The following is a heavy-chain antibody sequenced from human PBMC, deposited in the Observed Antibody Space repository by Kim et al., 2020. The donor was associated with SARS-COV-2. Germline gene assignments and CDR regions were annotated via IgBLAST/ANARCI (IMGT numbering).Heavy chain of an antibody. Sequence: SETLSLTCTVSGGSISSSSYYWGWIRQPPGKGLEWIGSIYYSGSTYYNPSLKSRVTISVDTSKNQFSLKLSSVTAADTAVYYCARQRVLRYFDWLLLNW. V-gene: IGHV4-39*01. D-gene: IGHD3-9*01. J-gene: IGHJ5*01. CDR1: GGSISSSSYY. CDR2: IYYSGST. CDR3: ARQRVLRYFDWLLLNW.